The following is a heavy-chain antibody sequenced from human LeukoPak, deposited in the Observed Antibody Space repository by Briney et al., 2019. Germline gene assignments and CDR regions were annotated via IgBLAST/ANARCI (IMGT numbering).Heavy chain of an antibody. CDR1: GYTFSNYG. Sequence: GASVKVSCKASGYTFSNYGISWVRQAPGQGLEWMGWISAYNGNTNYAQKLQGRVTMTTDTSTSTAYMELRSLRSDDTAVYYCVVPAAIGGFDPWGQGTLVTVSS. J-gene: IGHJ5*02. CDR2: ISAYNGNT. V-gene: IGHV1-18*01. D-gene: IGHD2-2*02. CDR3: VVPAAIGGFDP.